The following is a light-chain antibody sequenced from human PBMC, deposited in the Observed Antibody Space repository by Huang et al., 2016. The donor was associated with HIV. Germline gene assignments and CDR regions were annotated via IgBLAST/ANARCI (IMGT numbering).Light chain of an antibody. Sequence: ETLMTQFPATLSVSPGERATLSCRASQNVRNNLAWYQQNPCQAPRLLFYEASSRATGVPGRFSASGSGIDFTLTISSLQSEDFAVYYCQQFNNWPPAFGGGTTVEIK. V-gene: IGKV3-15*01. J-gene: IGKJ4*01. CDR3: QQFNNWPPA. CDR1: QNVRNN. CDR2: EAS.